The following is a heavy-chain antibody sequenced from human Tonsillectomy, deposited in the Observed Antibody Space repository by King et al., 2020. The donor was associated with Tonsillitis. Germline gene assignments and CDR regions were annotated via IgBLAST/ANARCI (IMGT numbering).Heavy chain of an antibody. D-gene: IGHD5-18*01. V-gene: IGHV3-11*01. Sequence: VQLVESGGGLVKPGGSLRLSCAASGFTFSDYYMSWIRQAPGKGLEWVSYISSSGSTIYYADSVKGRFTISKDNCKNSLYLQMNSLRAEETAVYSCASNIVETALVTVIGMDVWGQGTTVTVSS. CDR2: ISSSGSTI. J-gene: IGHJ6*02. CDR1: GFTFSDYY. CDR3: ASNIVETALVTVIGMDV.